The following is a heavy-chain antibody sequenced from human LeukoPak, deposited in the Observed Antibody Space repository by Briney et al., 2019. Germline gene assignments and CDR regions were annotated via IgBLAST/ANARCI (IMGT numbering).Heavy chain of an antibody. CDR2: IYHSGST. V-gene: IGHV4-4*02. D-gene: IGHD3-9*01. CDR3: ARLRYFDWSFDY. CDR1: GGSISSSNW. J-gene: IGHJ4*02. Sequence: PSETLSLTCAVSGGSISSSNWWSWVRQPPGKGQEGIGEIYHSGSTNYNPSLKSRVTISVDKSKNQFSLKLSSVTAADTGVYYCARLRYFDWSFDYWGQGTLVTVSS.